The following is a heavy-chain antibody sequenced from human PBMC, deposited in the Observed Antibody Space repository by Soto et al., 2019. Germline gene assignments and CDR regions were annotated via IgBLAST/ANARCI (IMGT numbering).Heavy chain of an antibody. CDR1: GGSISSGGYY. CDR3: ARDGGSSFAAFDI. CDR2: IYYSGST. D-gene: IGHD6-13*01. V-gene: IGHV4-31*03. Sequence: SETLSLTCTVSGGSISSGGYYWSWIRQHPGKGLEWIGYIYYSGSTYYNPPLKSRVTVSVDTSKNQFSLKLSSVTAADTAVYYCARDGGSSFAAFDIWGQGTMVTVSS. J-gene: IGHJ3*02.